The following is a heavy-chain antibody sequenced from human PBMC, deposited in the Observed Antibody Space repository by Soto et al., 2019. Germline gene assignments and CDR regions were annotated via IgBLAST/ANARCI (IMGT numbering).Heavy chain of an antibody. CDR2: IYWNDDK. Sequence: SGPTMVNPTQTLTLTSTFSGFSLSTSGVGVGWIRQPPGKALEWLALIYWNDDKRYSPSLKSRLTITKDTSKDQVVLTMTNMDPVDTATYYCAHLDYYAPGGCFDYWGQGTLVTVSS. D-gene: IGHD3-10*01. CDR3: AHLDYYAPGGCFDY. J-gene: IGHJ4*02. V-gene: IGHV2-5*01. CDR1: GFSLSTSGVG.